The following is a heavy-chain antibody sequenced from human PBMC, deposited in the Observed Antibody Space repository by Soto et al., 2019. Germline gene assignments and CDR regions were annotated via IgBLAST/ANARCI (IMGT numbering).Heavy chain of an antibody. Sequence: GGSLEISCKGSGYSFTSYWISWVRQMPGKGLEWMGRIDPSDSYTNYSPSFQGHVTISADKSISTAYLQWSSLKASDTAMYYCASTIVDDHGMDLWGPGTTVTVPS. CDR1: GYSFTSYW. CDR2: IDPSDSYT. J-gene: IGHJ6*02. CDR3: ASTIVDDHGMDL. D-gene: IGHD1-26*01. V-gene: IGHV5-10-1*01.